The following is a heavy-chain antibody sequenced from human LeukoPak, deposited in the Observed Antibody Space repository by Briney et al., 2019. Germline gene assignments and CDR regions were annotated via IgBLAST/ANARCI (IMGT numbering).Heavy chain of an antibody. D-gene: IGHD3-22*01. CDR3: ARLSDYYDSSGYYYVY. CDR2: IYPGDSDS. J-gene: IGHJ4*02. CDR1: GYSFTSYF. Sequence: GESLKISCKGSGYSFTSYFNAWVRQMPGKGLEWMWIIYPGDSDSRYSPSFQGQVTFSADNSVTTAFLQWSSLKASDTGIYYCARLSDYYDSSGYYYVYWGQGTLVTVSS. V-gene: IGHV5-51*01.